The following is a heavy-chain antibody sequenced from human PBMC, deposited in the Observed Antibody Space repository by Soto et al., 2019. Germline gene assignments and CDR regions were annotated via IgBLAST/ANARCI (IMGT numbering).Heavy chain of an antibody. CDR1: GGSISSGDYY. J-gene: IGHJ6*02. D-gene: IGHD3-10*01. V-gene: IGHV4-30-4*01. CDR3: ARDYYGSGSYYNGHYYYGMDV. Sequence: SETLSLTCTVSGGSISSGDYYWSWIRQPPGKGLEWIGYIYYSGSTYYNPSLKSRVTISVDTSNNQFSLKLSSVTAADTAVYYCARDYYGSGSYYNGHYYYGMDVWGQGTTVTGS. CDR2: IYYSGST.